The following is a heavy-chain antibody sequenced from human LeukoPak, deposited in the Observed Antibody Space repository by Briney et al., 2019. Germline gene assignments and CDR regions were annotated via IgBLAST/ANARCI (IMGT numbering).Heavy chain of an antibody. Sequence: ASVKVSCKASGYTFTGYYVHWVRQAPGQGLEWMGWINPNSGATNYAQKFQGRVTMTRDTSISTAYMDPSRLISDDTAVYHCARVALNTVTEHLFDPWGQGTLVTVSS. V-gene: IGHV1-2*02. J-gene: IGHJ5*01. CDR2: INPNSGAT. CDR1: GYTFTGYY. CDR3: ARVALNTVTEHLFDP. D-gene: IGHD4-17*01.